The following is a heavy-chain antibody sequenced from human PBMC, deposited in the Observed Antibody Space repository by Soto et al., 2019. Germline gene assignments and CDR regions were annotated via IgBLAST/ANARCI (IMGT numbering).Heavy chain of an antibody. CDR1: GFTFSSYG. D-gene: IGHD3-10*01. J-gene: IGHJ5*02. CDR3: ARGYYYGSGTDWFDP. CDR2: IWYDGSNK. Sequence: GGSLRLSCAASGFTFSSYGMHWVRQGPGKGLEWVAVIWYDGSNKYYADSVKGRFTISRDNSKNTLYLQMNSLRAEDTAVYYCARGYYYGSGTDWFDPWGQGTLVTVSS. V-gene: IGHV3-33*01.